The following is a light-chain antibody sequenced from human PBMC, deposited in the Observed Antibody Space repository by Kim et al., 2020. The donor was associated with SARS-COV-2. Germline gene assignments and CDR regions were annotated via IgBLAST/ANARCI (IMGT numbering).Light chain of an antibody. Sequence: SASAGARVTITCRASQSLSSYLNWYQQKPGRAPKLLISAASSLQSGVPSRFSGSGSGTDFTLTISSLQPEDFATYYCRQSYSTPYTFGQGTKLEI. CDR3: RQSYSTPYT. J-gene: IGKJ2*01. CDR2: AAS. V-gene: IGKV1-39*01. CDR1: QSLSSY.